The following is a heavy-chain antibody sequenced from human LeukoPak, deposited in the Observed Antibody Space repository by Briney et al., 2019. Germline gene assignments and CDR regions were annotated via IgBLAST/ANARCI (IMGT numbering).Heavy chain of an antibody. CDR3: ARQDGDYYYGMDV. D-gene: IGHD4-17*01. Sequence: GESLKISCKGSGYTFSSYWIAWVRQMPGKGLEWMGIIYPGDSDTRYSPSFQGQVTISADKSISTAYLQWSSLKASDTAMYYCARQDGDYYYGMDVWGQGTTVTVSS. J-gene: IGHJ6*02. V-gene: IGHV5-51*01. CDR1: GYTFSSYW. CDR2: IYPGDSDT.